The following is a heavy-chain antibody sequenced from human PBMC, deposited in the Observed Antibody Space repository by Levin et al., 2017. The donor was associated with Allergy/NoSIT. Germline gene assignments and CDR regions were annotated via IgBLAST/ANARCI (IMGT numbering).Heavy chain of an antibody. CDR3: ARDHERYCSGGSCYFDY. CDR1: GFTFSSYG. V-gene: IGHV3-33*01. Sequence: GGSLRLSCAASGFTFSSYGMHWVRQAPGKGLEWVAVIWYDGSNKYYADSVKGRFTISRDNSKNTLYLQMNSLRAEDTAVYYCARDHERYCSGGSCYFDYWGQGTLVTVSS. D-gene: IGHD2-15*01. J-gene: IGHJ4*02. CDR2: IWYDGSNK.